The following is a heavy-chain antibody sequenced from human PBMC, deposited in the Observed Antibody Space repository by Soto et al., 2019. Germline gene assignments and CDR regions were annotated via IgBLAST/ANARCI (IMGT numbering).Heavy chain of an antibody. CDR2: IIPTFGTA. Sequence: QVQLVQSGAEVKKPGPSVKVSSKASGGTFSGYATSWVRRAPGQGLGGMGGIIPTFGTANYAKKFQGRVTITADESTSTAYMELSSLRSEDTAVYYCARDWRNSGSYYLWGQGTLVTVSS. J-gene: IGHJ5*02. CDR3: ARDWRNSGSYYL. CDR1: GGTFSGYA. V-gene: IGHV1-69*12. D-gene: IGHD1-26*01.